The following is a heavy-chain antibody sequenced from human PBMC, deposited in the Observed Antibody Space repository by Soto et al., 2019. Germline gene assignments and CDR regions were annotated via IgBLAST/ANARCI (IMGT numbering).Heavy chain of an antibody. Sequence: SETLSLTCDVYGGSFSDYIWTWIRQTPGKGLQWIGNIYYSGTTNYHPSLKSRVTISLDTSKNQFSLKLSSVTAADTAVYYCARLGGYYQAFDSWGQGTLVTVSS. J-gene: IGHJ4*02. CDR3: ARLGGYYQAFDS. CDR2: IYYSGTT. CDR1: GGSFSDYI. V-gene: IGHV4-59*08. D-gene: IGHD3-22*01.